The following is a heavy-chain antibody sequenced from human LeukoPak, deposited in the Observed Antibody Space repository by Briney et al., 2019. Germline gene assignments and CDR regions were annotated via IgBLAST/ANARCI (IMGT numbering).Heavy chain of an antibody. J-gene: IGHJ6*03. Sequence: PGGSLRLSCTVSGFTVSSNSMSWVRQAPGKGLEWVSFIYSDNTHYSDSVKGRFTLSRDNSKNTVYLTVISLRTEDTALYYCATSRITMIGDYMDFWGRGTAVTVSS. CDR2: IYSDNT. CDR3: ATSRITMIGDYMDF. V-gene: IGHV3-66*03. CDR1: GFTVSSNS. D-gene: IGHD3-22*01.